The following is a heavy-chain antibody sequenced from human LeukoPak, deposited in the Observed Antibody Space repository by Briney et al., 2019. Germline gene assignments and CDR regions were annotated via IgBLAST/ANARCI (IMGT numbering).Heavy chain of an antibody. Sequence: SETLSLTCTVSGGSISSYYWSWIRQPPGKGLEWIGYTYNSGSSSYSPSFKSRVTIPTDTPRNQFFLRLTPVTAADTAVYYCAGYYGSGQWDNWGQGTLVTVSS. J-gene: IGHJ4*02. CDR2: TYNSGSS. V-gene: IGHV4-59*12. CDR3: AGYYGSGQWDN. CDR1: GGSISSYY. D-gene: IGHD3-10*01.